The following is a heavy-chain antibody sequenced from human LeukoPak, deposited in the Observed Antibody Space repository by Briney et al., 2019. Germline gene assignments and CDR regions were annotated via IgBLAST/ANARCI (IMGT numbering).Heavy chain of an antibody. CDR3: ARAQYYYGSGSPGAFDI. J-gene: IGHJ3*02. Sequence: PGGSLRLSCAASGFTFSSYGMHWVRQAPGKGLEWVAVIWDDGSNKYYADSVKGRFTISRDNSKNTLYLQMNSLRAEYTAMYYYARAQYYYGSGSPGAFDIWGQGTMVTVSS. CDR1: GFTFSSYG. CDR2: IWDDGSNK. V-gene: IGHV3-33*01. D-gene: IGHD3-10*01.